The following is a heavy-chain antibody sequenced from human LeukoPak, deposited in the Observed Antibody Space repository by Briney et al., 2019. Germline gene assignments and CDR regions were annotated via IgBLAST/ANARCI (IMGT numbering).Heavy chain of an antibody. CDR2: ISYDGSNK. CDR3: VFSGSYPFDY. D-gene: IGHD1-26*01. CDR1: GFTFSSYG. J-gene: IGHJ4*02. Sequence: GGSLRLSCAASGFTFSSYGMHWVRQAPGKGLEWVAVISYDGSNKYYADSVKGRFTTSRDNSKNTLYLQMNSLRAGDTAVYYCVFSGSYPFDYWGQGTLVTVSS. V-gene: IGHV3-30*03.